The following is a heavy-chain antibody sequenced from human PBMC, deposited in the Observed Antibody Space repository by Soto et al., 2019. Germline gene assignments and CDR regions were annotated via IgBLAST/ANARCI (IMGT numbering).Heavy chain of an antibody. D-gene: IGHD3-9*01. J-gene: IGHJ5*02. CDR2: INPNSGGT. Sequence: ASVKVSCKAAGYTFTGYYMHWVRQAPGQGLEWMGWINPNSGGTNYAQKFQGWVTMTRDTSISTAYMELSRLRSDDTAVYYCAREKSAYDILTGYPQPGWFDPWGPGTLVTVSS. CDR3: AREKSAYDILTGYPQPGWFDP. CDR1: GYTFTGYY. V-gene: IGHV1-2*04.